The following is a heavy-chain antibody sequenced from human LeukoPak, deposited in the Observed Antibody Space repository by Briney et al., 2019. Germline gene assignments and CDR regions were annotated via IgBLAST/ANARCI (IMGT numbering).Heavy chain of an antibody. CDR2: VYYCGST. D-gene: IGHD2-8*01. V-gene: IGHV4-39*02. CDR1: SGSLGRSSNY. Sequence: SDTLSLPCTVSSGSLGRSSNYWGWIRQAPGKGLEWVGKVYYCGSTFYKPSLKSRVTISVDPSKNQFSLKLRSVTAADTAIYYCARASFNVVFGNWFDPWGQGTLVTVS. J-gene: IGHJ5*02. CDR3: ARASFNVVFGNWFDP.